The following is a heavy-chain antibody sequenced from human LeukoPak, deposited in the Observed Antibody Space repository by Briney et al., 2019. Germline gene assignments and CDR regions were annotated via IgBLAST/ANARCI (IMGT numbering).Heavy chain of an antibody. D-gene: IGHD4-23*01. Sequence: SETLSLTCTVSGGSISSINHHWGWVRQSPGKDLEWIGSIYNGRTTFSNPSLNSRVTISIVTSKNQFSLRLNSVTAADTAVYYCVRHDGRSGGTMGAFDSWGQGSLVTVSS. CDR1: GGSISSINHH. V-gene: IGHV4-39*01. CDR2: IYNGRTT. J-gene: IGHJ5*01. CDR3: VRHDGRSGGTMGAFDS.